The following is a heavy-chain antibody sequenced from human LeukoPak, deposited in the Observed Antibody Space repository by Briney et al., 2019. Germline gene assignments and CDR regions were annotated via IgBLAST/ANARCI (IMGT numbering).Heavy chain of an antibody. CDR2: IYYSGST. J-gene: IGHJ3*02. D-gene: IGHD3-3*01. Sequence: SETLSLTCTVSGCSISSYYWSWIRQPPGKGLEWIGYIYYSGSTNYNPSLKSRVTISADTSKNQFSLKLSSVTAADTAVYYCARGHYDFWSGYPVPYDAFDIWGQGTMVTVSS. CDR3: ARGHYDFWSGYPVPYDAFDI. V-gene: IGHV4-59*01. CDR1: GCSISSYY.